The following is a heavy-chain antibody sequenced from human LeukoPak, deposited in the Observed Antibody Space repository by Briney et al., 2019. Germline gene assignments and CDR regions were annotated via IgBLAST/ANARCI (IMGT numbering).Heavy chain of an antibody. CDR2: IHYSGST. CDR3: ARGIIVGATWGENYNCFDP. Sequence: TSETLSLTCTVSGGSINGYYWSWIRQPPGKGLEWIGYIHYSGSTNYNPSLKSRVTISVDTSKNQFSLKLSSVTAADTAVYYCARGIIVGATWGENYNCFDPWGQGTLVTVSS. CDR1: GGSINGYY. V-gene: IGHV4-59*01. D-gene: IGHD1-26*01. J-gene: IGHJ5*02.